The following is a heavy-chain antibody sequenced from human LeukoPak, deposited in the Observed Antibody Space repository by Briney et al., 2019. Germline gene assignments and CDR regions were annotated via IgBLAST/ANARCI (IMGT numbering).Heavy chain of an antibody. CDR2: ISYDGSNK. V-gene: IGHV3-30*04. D-gene: IGHD1-26*01. J-gene: IGHJ4*02. Sequence: GRSLRLSCAASGFTFSSYAMHWVRQAPGKGLEWVAVISYDGSNKYYADSVKGRFTISRDISKNTLFLQMNSLRAEDTAVYYCARPSLNSGSYFDYWGQGILVTVSS. CDR1: GFTFSSYA. CDR3: ARPSLNSGSYFDY.